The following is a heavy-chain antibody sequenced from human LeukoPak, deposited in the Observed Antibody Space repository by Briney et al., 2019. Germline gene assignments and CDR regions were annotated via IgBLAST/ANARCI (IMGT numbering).Heavy chain of an antibody. CDR2: FDPEDGEP. D-gene: IGHD3-16*02. V-gene: IGHV1-24*01. CDR3: PTKALVRLGELSFLP. Sequence: ASVKVSCKVSGYTLTELSMHWVRQAPGKGREWMGGFDPEDGEPIYAQKFQGRVTMTEDTATDTAYMELSSRRSEDTAVYYCPTKALVRLGELSFLPWGQGTLVTVSS. CDR1: GYTLTELS. J-gene: IGHJ5*02.